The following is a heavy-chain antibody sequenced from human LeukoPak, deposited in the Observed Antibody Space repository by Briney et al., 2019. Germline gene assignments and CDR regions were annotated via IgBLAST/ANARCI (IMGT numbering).Heavy chain of an antibody. D-gene: IGHD2-15*01. J-gene: IGHJ4*02. CDR2: VYTGGST. CDR3: ARVDLRYCSGGSCPFDY. CDR1: GGSISSGIYY. V-gene: IGHV4-61*02. Sequence: KRSQTLSLTCTVAGGSISSGIYYWSWIRQPAGTGLEWIGRVYTGGSTNSNPSRKSRVTISVDTSNNQFSLKLSSVTAADTAVYYCARVDLRYCSGGSCPFDYWGQGTLVTVSS.